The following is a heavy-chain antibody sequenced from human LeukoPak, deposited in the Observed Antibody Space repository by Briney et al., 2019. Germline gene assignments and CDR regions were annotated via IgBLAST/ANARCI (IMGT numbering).Heavy chain of an antibody. J-gene: IGHJ4*02. D-gene: IGHD2-2*01. CDR3: ATEMAYCSSTSCYLSYFDY. CDR2: INHSGST. CDR1: GGSFSGYY. V-gene: IGHV4-34*01. Sequence: SETLSLTCAVYGGSFSGYYWSWIRQPPGKGLEWIGEINHSGSTNYNPSLKSRVTISVDTSKNQFSLKLSSVTAADTAVYYCATEMAYCSSTSCYLSYFDYWGQGTLVTVSS.